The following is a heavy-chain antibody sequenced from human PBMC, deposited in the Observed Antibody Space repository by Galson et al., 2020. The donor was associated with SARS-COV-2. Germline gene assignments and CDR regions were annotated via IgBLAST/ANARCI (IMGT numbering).Heavy chain of an antibody. J-gene: IGHJ3*02. CDR2: IYWDDDK. Sequence: SRPTQGLPTQTLTRTCTCTGYSLSTHGVGVGWIRQHQGKDLEWLALIYWDDDKSYSPSLKNRLTITQDTSNNQLVLTMTNMDPVDTATFYCAHITCRQDAFDIWGQGTMVTVSS. CDR1: GYSLSTHGVG. CDR3: AHITCRQDAFDI. V-gene: IGHV2-5*02. D-gene: IGHD3-16*01.